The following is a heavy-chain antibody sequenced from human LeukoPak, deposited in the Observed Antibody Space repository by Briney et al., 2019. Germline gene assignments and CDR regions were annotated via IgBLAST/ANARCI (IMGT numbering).Heavy chain of an antibody. Sequence: GGSLRLSCTASGLTVRSNYINWARQAPGKGLEWVSVIYSDGSTFYADSVKGRFTISRDNSKNTVYLQMNSLRGEDTAVYYCAKSYSGSGYFDYWGQGTLVTVSS. D-gene: IGHD3-10*01. CDR2: IYSDGST. CDR1: GLTVRSNY. CDR3: AKSYSGSGYFDY. J-gene: IGHJ4*02. V-gene: IGHV3-66*01.